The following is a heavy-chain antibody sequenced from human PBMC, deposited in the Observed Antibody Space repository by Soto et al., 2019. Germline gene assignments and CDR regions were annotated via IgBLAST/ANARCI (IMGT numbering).Heavy chain of an antibody. CDR1: GGSISSGGYY. CDR3: ARETYYYDSSGYYYKTSTPYYFDY. Sequence: SETLSLTCTVSGGSISSGGYYWSWIRQHPGKGLEGIGYIYYSGSTNYNPSLKSRVTISVDTSKNQFSLKLSSVTAADTAVYYCARETYYYDSSGYYYKTSTPYYFDYWGQGTLVTVSS. J-gene: IGHJ4*02. D-gene: IGHD3-22*01. V-gene: IGHV4-31*03. CDR2: IYYSGST.